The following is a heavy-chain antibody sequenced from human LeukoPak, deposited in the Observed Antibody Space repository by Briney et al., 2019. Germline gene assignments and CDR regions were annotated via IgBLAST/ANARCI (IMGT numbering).Heavy chain of an antibody. V-gene: IGHV3-30*02. CDR2: IRYDGSNK. D-gene: IGHD2-2*01. CDR1: GFTFSSYG. Sequence: GGSLRLSCAASGFTFSSYGMHWVRQAPGKGLEWVAFIRYDGSNKYYADSVKGRLTISRDNSKNTLYLQMNSLRAEDTAVYYCAKDSSPTSMVFDYWGQGTLVTVSS. CDR3: AKDSSPTSMVFDY. J-gene: IGHJ4*02.